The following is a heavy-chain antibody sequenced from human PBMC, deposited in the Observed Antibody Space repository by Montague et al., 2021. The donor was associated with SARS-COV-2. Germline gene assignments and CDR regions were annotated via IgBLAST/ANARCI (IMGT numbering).Heavy chain of an antibody. J-gene: IGHJ4*02. CDR2: INDSGGT. V-gene: IGHV4-34*01. CDR3: ARGVPGY. Sequence: SETLSLTCAVYGGSFSGYNWGWIRQSPGKGLEWIGQINDSGGTKYNPSLKSRVTISLDTSKNQFSLKLSSVTAADTAVYYCARGVPGYWAQGTWPPSPQ. CDR1: GGSFSGYN. D-gene: IGHD4/OR15-4a*01.